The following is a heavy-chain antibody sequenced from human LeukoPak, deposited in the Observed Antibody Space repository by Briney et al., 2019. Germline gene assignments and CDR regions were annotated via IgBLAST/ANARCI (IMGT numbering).Heavy chain of an antibody. J-gene: IGHJ4*02. CDR1: GFTFSSYW. V-gene: IGHV3-23*01. D-gene: IGHD6-13*01. CDR3: AKDHIAATFDY. Sequence: GGSLRLSCAASGFTFSSYWMHWVRQAPGKGLEWVSAISGSGGSTYYADSVKGRFTISRDNSKNTLYLQMNSLRAEDTAVYYCAKDHIAATFDYWGQGTLVTVSS. CDR2: ISGSGGST.